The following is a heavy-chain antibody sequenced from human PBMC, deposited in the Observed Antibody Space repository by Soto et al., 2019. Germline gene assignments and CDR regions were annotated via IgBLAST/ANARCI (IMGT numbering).Heavy chain of an antibody. D-gene: IGHD4-17*01. V-gene: IGHV4-30-4*01. CDR1: GGSISGGVGGLYY. CDR2: IYDSGST. J-gene: IGHJ2*01. Sequence: QLQLRESGPGLVKPSETLSLTCTVSGGSISGGVGGLYYWSWIRQPPGKGLEWIGYIYDSGSTYYNPSLKSRLTISVDTSKNQFSLRLSSVTAADTALYYCAGEVIPLTTDWYFDLWGRGTLVTVSS. CDR3: AGEVIPLTTDWYFDL.